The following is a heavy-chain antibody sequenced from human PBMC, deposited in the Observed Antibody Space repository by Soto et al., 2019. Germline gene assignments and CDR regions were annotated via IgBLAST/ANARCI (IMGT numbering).Heavy chain of an antibody. CDR1: GGSISSGDYY. J-gene: IGHJ6*02. Sequence: SETLSLTCTVSGGSISSGDYYWTWIRQQPGKGLEWIGYIYYSGSTDYNPSLKSRVTISVDTSKNQFSLKLSSVNAADTAVYYCTIDDIVVVYGMDVWGQGTTVTVSS. CDR2: IYYSGST. D-gene: IGHD2-15*01. CDR3: TIDDIVVVYGMDV. V-gene: IGHV4-30-4*01.